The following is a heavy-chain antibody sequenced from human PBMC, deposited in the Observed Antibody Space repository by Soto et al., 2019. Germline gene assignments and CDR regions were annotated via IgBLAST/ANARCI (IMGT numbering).Heavy chain of an antibody. CDR2: ISYDGSDK. Sequence: QVQLVESGGGVVQPGRSLRLSCAASGVTFSRYGMHWVRQGPCKGLEWVALISYDGSDKYYADSVKGRFTISRDNSKNTLYLQINSLSSEDTAVYYWATRTWQDVLGLDVWGKGTTVTVSS. V-gene: IGHV3-30*03. J-gene: IGHJ6*04. CDR3: ATRTWQDVLGLDV. CDR1: GVTFSRYG. D-gene: IGHD6-6*01.